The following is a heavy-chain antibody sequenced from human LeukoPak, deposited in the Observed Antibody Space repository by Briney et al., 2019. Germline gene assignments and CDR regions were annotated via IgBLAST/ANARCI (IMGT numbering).Heavy chain of an antibody. J-gene: IGHJ4*02. V-gene: IGHV1-46*01. CDR3: AREGDILTGYYPVDY. CDR1: GYTFTSYY. D-gene: IGHD3-9*01. Sequence: ASVKVSCKASGYTFTSYYMHWVRQAPGQGLEWMGIINPSGGSTSYAQKFQGRVTMTRDMSTSTVYMELSSLRSDDTAVYYCAREGDILTGYYPVDYWGQGTLVTVSS. CDR2: INPSGGST.